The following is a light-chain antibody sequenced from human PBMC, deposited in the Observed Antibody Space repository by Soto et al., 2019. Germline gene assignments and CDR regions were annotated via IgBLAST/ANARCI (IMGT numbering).Light chain of an antibody. CDR1: NSDVGLYDF. V-gene: IGLV2-14*01. J-gene: IGLJ1*01. CDR3: VSYTSDDVRYV. Sequence: QSVLTQPASVSGTPGQSITISCTGSNSDVGLYDFVSWYQHHPGRAPKLIVSEVSHRPSGISNRFSGSKSGNTASLTISGLQREEADDYYCVSYTSDDVRYVFGTGTKVTV. CDR2: EVS.